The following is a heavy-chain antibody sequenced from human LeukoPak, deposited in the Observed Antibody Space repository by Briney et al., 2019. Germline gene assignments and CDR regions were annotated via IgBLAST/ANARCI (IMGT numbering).Heavy chain of an antibody. Sequence: GGSLRLSCAASGFTFSSYAMHWVRQAPGKGLVWVSRISDDGSTTIYADSVKGRFTISRDNAKNTLYLLMNSLRAEDTAVYYCARDFPGGVDYWGQGTLVTVSS. D-gene: IGHD2-21*01. CDR2: ISDDGSTT. J-gene: IGHJ4*02. CDR3: ARDFPGGVDY. CDR1: GFTFSSYA. V-gene: IGHV3-74*01.